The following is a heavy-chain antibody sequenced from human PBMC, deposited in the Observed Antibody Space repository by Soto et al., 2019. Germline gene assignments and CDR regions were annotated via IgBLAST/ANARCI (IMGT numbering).Heavy chain of an antibody. CDR3: ARGVSAGVDY. V-gene: IGHV1-8*01. D-gene: IGHD1-26*01. CDR2: RQPGTGRT. Sequence: GASVKVSCKASGYSFTSLDINWVRQTAGQGLGGMGWRQPGTGRTGYAQKFQGRVTMTRDTSINTAYMELTTLTSDDTAFYFCARGVSAGVDYWGQGTLVTVSS. J-gene: IGHJ4*02. CDR1: GYSFTSLD.